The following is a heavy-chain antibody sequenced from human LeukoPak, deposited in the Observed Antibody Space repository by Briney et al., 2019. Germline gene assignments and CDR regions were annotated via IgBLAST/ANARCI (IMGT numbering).Heavy chain of an antibody. J-gene: IGHJ4*02. Sequence: SETLSLTCTVSGYSISSGYYWGWIRPPPGKGLEWIGSIYHSGSTYYNPSLKSRVTISVDTSKNQFSLKLSSVTAADTAVYYCARGGDRSFDYWGQGTLVTVSS. CDR1: GYSISSGYY. D-gene: IGHD3-10*01. V-gene: IGHV4-38-2*02. CDR3: ARGGDRSFDY. CDR2: IYHSGST.